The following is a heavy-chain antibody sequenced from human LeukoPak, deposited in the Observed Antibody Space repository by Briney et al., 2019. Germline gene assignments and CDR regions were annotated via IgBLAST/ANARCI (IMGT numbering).Heavy chain of an antibody. D-gene: IGHD1-1*01. CDR3: ARILGTTDPFDY. J-gene: IGHJ4*02. CDR2: INPSSGGT. Sequence: SVKVSRETSGYSLTVYYMHWGREAPGQGLEWMGWINPSSGGTNYAQKFLGRVTMTRDTSVTTAYMELGSLRSDDTAIYYCARILGTTDPFDYWGQGTLVTVSS. V-gene: IGHV1-2*02. CDR1: GYSLTVYY.